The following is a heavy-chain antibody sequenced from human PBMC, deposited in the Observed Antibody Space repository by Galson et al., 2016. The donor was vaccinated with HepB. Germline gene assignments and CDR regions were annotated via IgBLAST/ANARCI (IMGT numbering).Heavy chain of an antibody. D-gene: IGHD2-2*01. CDR1: GGTFINFA. CDR3: ARSTIVVRPTGPDYYYYYGMDV. J-gene: IGHJ6*02. Sequence: SVKVSCKASGGTFINFAISWVRQAPGRGLEWMGGLVPIFGTANYAQKFQGRVTITADESTSTASMELSGLRSEDTAVYSCARSTIVVRPTGPDYYYYYGMDVWGQGTTVTVSS. CDR2: LVPIFGTA. V-gene: IGHV1-69*13.